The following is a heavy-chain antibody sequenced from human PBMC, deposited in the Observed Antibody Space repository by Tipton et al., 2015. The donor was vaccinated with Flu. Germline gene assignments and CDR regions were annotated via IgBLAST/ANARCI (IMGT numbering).Heavy chain of an antibody. D-gene: IGHD3-22*01. CDR3: AKGWASGLYSGFAWRS. CDR1: GFSIRGPDHF. Sequence: GLVKPSETLSLTCTVSGFSIRGPDHFWGWFRQSPGRGLEWIAERTHTGSTNFNPSLKSRVTLSADTSKKEFSLRLTSVTAADSAIYYCAKGWASGLYSGFAWRSWGQGTLVSVSS. CDR2: RTHTGST. V-gene: IGHV4-34*01. J-gene: IGHJ5*02.